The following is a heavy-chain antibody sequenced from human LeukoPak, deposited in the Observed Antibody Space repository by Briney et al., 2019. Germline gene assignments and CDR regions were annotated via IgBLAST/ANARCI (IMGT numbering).Heavy chain of an antibody. CDR3: ARGTWDGDRTFDI. D-gene: IGHD5-24*01. V-gene: IGHV3-48*02. Sequence: PGGSLRLSCAASGFTFSSYSMNWVRQAPGKGLEWISYISGSSSIIYCTPSVKGRFTISRDNGKSSLYLQMNSLGDDDTAVYFCARGTWDGDRTFDIWGQGAMVTVSS. CDR2: ISGSSSII. CDR1: GFTFSSYS. J-gene: IGHJ3*02.